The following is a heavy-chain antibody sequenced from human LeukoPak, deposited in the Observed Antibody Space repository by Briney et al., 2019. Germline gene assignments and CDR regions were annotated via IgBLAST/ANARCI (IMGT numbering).Heavy chain of an antibody. Sequence: SETLSLTCTVSGGSINNYWSWIRQPAGKGLEWIGRIYISGGTNYNPSLKSRVTISVDTSKNQFSLKLSSVTAADTAVYYCARVYYSNSYDYWYFDLWGRGTLVTVSS. D-gene: IGHD6-13*01. J-gene: IGHJ2*01. CDR2: IYISGGT. V-gene: IGHV4-4*07. CDR3: ARVYYSNSYDYWYFDL. CDR1: GGSINNY.